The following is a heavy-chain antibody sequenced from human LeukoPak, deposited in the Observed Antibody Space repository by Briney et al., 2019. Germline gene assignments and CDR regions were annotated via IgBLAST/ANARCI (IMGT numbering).Heavy chain of an antibody. CDR2: MNPNSGNT. CDR1: GYTFTSYD. D-gene: IGHD1-26*01. Sequence: ASVKVSCKASGYTFTSYDINWVRQATGQGLEWMGWMNPNSGNTGSAQKFQGRVTITRNTSISTAYMELSSLRSEDTAVYYCARGGRVQWELLDYWGQGTLVTVSS. V-gene: IGHV1-8*03. CDR3: ARGGRVQWELLDY. J-gene: IGHJ4*02.